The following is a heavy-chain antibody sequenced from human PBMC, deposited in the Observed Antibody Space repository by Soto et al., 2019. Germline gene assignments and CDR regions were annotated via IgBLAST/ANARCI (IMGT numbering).Heavy chain of an antibody. CDR3: ASRVLCDMDV. CDR1: GDTFTTNY. D-gene: IGHD2-21*01. J-gene: IGHJ6*02. V-gene: IGHV1-46*01. CDR2: INPNNGAT. Sequence: QEQLVQSGAEVKEPGASLKVSCKASGDTFTTNYIHWVRQAPGQGLEWMGRINPNNGATLYAQEFQGRLILTTDTSTSTVYMDLNSVKSEDTAVYYCASRVLCDMDVWGQGTKVTVSS.